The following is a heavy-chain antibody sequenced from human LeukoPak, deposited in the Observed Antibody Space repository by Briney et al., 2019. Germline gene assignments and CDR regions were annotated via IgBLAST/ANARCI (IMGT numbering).Heavy chain of an antibody. CDR2: ISSSSSYI. Sequence: GGSLRLSCAASGFTFSSYSMNWVRQAPEKGLEWVSSISSSSSYIYYADSVKGRFTISRDNAKNSLYLQMNSLRAEDTAVYYCASSLRAIVGASDAFDIWGQGTMVTVSS. D-gene: IGHD1-26*01. CDR1: GFTFSSYS. V-gene: IGHV3-21*01. J-gene: IGHJ3*02. CDR3: ASSLRAIVGASDAFDI.